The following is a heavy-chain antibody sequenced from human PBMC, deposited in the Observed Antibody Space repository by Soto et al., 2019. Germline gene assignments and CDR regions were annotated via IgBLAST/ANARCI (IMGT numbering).Heavy chain of an antibody. J-gene: IGHJ4*02. CDR2: INHSGST. Sequence: PSETLSLTCAVYGGSFSGYYWNWIRQPPGTGLEWIGEINHSGSTNYNPSLKSLVTIAVDTSKNQFSLKLTSVTAADTAVYYCARDKITGLFDYWGQGTLVTVSS. CDR1: GGSFSGYY. D-gene: IGHD2-8*02. V-gene: IGHV4-34*01. CDR3: ARDKITGLFDY.